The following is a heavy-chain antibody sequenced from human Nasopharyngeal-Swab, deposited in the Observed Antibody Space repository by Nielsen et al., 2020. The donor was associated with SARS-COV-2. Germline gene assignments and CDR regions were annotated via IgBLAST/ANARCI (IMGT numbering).Heavy chain of an antibody. CDR1: GVTFSSYS. CDR3: ARDGRGWGDGYNYIPTDAFDI. D-gene: IGHD5-24*01. J-gene: IGHJ3*02. Sequence: GGSLRLSCAASGVTFSSYSMNWVRQAPGKGLEWVSSISSSSSYIYYADSVKGRFTISRDNAKNSLYLQMNSLRAEDTAVYYCARDGRGWGDGYNYIPTDAFDIWGQGTMVTVS. CDR2: ISSSSSYI. V-gene: IGHV3-21*01.